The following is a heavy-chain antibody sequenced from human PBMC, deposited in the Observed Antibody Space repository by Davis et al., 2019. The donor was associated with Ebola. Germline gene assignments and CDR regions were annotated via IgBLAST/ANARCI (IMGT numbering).Heavy chain of an antibody. CDR3: ARRRITIFGVVIGTGIRGGMDV. J-gene: IGHJ6*02. CDR1: GGSFSGYY. D-gene: IGHD3-3*01. Sequence: SETLSLTCAVYGGSFSGYYWSWIRQPPGKGLEWIGEINHSGSTNYNPSLKSRVTISVDRSKNQFSLKLTSVTAADTAVYYCARRRITIFGVVIGTGIRGGMDVWGQGTTVTVSS. CDR2: INHSGST. V-gene: IGHV4-34*01.